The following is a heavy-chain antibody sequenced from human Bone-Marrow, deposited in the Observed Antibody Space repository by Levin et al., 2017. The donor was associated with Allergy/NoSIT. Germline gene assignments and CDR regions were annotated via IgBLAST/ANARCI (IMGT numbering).Heavy chain of an antibody. CDR2: ISSSSSYI. J-gene: IGHJ4*02. Sequence: PGGSLRLSCAASGFTFSSYSMNWVRQAPGKGLEWVSSISSSSSYIYYADSVKGRFTISRDNAKNSLYLQMNSLRAEDTAVYYCARDQTTVTTSFWNYWGQGTLVTVSS. CDR1: GFTFSSYS. D-gene: IGHD4-17*01. V-gene: IGHV3-21*01. CDR3: ARDQTTVTTSFWNY.